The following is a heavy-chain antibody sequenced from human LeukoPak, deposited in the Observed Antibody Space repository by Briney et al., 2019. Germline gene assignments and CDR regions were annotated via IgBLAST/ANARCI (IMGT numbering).Heavy chain of an antibody. CDR3: ARAPEYGLYYFDY. V-gene: IGHV6-1*01. CDR1: GDSVSSNSAA. J-gene: IGHJ4*02. Sequence: SQTLSLTCAISGDSVSSNSAAWNWIRQSPSRGLEWLGRTYYRSKWYNDYAVSVKSRITINPDTSKNQFSLQLTSVTAADTAVYYCARAPEYGLYYFDYWGQGTLVTVSS. CDR2: TYYRSKWYN. D-gene: IGHD1-14*01.